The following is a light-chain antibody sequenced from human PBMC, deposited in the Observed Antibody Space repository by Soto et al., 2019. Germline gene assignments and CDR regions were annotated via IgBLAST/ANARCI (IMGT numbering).Light chain of an antibody. J-gene: IGKJ4*01. V-gene: IGKV3-15*01. Sequence: DIVMTQSPATLSVSPGERATLSCRASQSVSTNLAWYQQKPGQAPRLLIYGASTRATGIPARFSGSGSGTEFTLTITSLQSEDFAVYYCQHYNNLWGFGRGPKVEIK. CDR2: GAS. CDR1: QSVSTN. CDR3: QHYNNLWG.